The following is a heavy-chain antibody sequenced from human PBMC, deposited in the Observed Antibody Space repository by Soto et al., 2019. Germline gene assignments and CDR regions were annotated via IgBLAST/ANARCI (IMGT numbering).Heavy chain of an antibody. J-gene: IGHJ6*02. V-gene: IGHV1-46*01. Sequence: QVQLVQSGAEVKKPGASVKVSCKASGYTFTSYYMHWVRQAPGQGLEWMGIINPSGGSTSYAQKFQGRVTMTRDTSTSTVYMELSSLRSEDTAVYYCARDPCSGGSCYASYYYYGMDVWGQGTTVTVSS. D-gene: IGHD2-15*01. CDR2: INPSGGST. CDR1: GYTFTSYY. CDR3: ARDPCSGGSCYASYYYYGMDV.